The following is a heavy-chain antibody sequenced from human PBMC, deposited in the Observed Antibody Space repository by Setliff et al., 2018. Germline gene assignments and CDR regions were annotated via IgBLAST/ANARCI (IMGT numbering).Heavy chain of an antibody. CDR3: ARDLNRWFGEFAFDI. CDR1: GYSFSDSA. V-gene: IGHV1-2*02. D-gene: IGHD3-10*01. Sequence: GASVKVSCKASGYSFSDSAVSWVRQAPGQGLEWVGWISPYNGNTKYAQKFQGRVTMTRDTSISTGCMELSRLRSDDTAVYYCARDLNRWFGEFAFDIWGQGTVVTVSS. CDR2: ISPYNGNT. J-gene: IGHJ3*02.